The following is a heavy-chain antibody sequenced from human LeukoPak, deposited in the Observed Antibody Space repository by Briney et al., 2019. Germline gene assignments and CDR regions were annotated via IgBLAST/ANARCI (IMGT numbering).Heavy chain of an antibody. D-gene: IGHD5-18*01. J-gene: IGHJ4*02. CDR2: IYSGGST. V-gene: IGHV3-66*04. Sequence: GGSLRLSCAASGFTVSSNYMSWVRQAPGKGPEWVSMIYSGGSTYYADSVKGRFTISRDNSKNTLDLQMNSLRAEDTAVYYCARRGHGYGSPFDYWGQGTLVTVSS. CDR1: GFTVSSNY. CDR3: ARRGHGYGSPFDY.